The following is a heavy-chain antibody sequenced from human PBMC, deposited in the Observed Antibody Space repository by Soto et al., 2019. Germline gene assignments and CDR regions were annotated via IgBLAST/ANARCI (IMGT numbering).Heavy chain of an antibody. Sequence: ASVKVSCKASGYTLTSYGISWVRQAPGQGLEWMGWISAYNGNTNYAQKLQGRVTMTTDTSTSTAYMELRSLRSDDTAVYYCARDRGRFLPNLFAPWGKGTLVTVSS. CDR1: GYTLTSYG. CDR2: ISAYNGNT. V-gene: IGHV1-18*01. D-gene: IGHD6-25*01. CDR3: ARDRGRFLPNLFAP. J-gene: IGHJ5*02.